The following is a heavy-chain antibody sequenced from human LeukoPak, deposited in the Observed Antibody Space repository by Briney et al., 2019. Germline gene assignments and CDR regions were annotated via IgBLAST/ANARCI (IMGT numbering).Heavy chain of an antibody. J-gene: IGHJ4*02. CDR1: EFSVGSNY. CDR3: ARDPAPQRH. Sequence: PGGSLRLSCAASEFSVGSNYMTWVRQAPGKGLVWVSRINSDGSSTTYADFVKGRFTISRDNAKNTLYLQMNSLRAEDTAVYYCARDPAPQRHWGQGTLVTVSS. D-gene: IGHD6-25*01. CDR2: INSDGSST. V-gene: IGHV3-74*01.